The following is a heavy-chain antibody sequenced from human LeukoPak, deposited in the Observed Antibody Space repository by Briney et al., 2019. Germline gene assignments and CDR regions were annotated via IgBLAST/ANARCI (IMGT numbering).Heavy chain of an antibody. CDR1: GFTFSGSA. CDR2: IRSKGNSYAT. V-gene: IGHV3-73*01. CDR3: TRHKGVLAFDY. D-gene: IGHD2-8*02. J-gene: IGHJ4*02. Sequence: GGSLRLSCAASGFTFSGSAMHWVRQASGKGLEWVGRIRSKGNSYATAYAASGRGNFTISTDDSNNTAYLQMNSLKTEDTAVYYCTRHKGVLAFDYWGQGTLVTVSS.